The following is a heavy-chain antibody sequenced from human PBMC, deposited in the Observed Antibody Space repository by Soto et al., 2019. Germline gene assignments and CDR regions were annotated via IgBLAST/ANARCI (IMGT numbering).Heavy chain of an antibody. D-gene: IGHD6-19*01. J-gene: IGHJ6*01. CDR3: AKVIAVAGTYDYGMDV. V-gene: IGHV3-23*01. Sequence: GGSLRLSCAASGFTFSSYAMSWVRQAPWKGLEWVSAISGSGGSTYYADSVKGRFTISRDNSKNTLYLQMNSLRAEDTAVYYCAKVIAVAGTYDYGMDVWGQGTTVTVYS. CDR1: GFTFSSYA. CDR2: ISGSGGST.